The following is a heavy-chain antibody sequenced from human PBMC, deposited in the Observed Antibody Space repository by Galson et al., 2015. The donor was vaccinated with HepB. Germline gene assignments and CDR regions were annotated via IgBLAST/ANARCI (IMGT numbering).Heavy chain of an antibody. CDR1: GFTFSSYA. V-gene: IGHV3-30-3*01. J-gene: IGHJ4*02. CDR2: ISYDGSNK. CDR3: ARPEGATGPYNY. Sequence: LRLSCAASGFTFSSYAMHWVRQAPGKGLEWVAVISYDGSNKYYADSVKGRFTISRDNSKNTLYLRMNSLRDEDTAVYYCARPEGATGPYNYWGQGTLVTVSS. D-gene: IGHD1-26*01.